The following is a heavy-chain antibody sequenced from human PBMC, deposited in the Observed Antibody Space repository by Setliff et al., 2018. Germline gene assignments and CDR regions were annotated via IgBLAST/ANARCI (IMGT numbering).Heavy chain of an antibody. D-gene: IGHD6-19*01. CDR3: ARRGNRGSGWYAGIDY. CDR1: GFTFSTYR. CDR2: IWDDGVKK. V-gene: IGHV3-33*08. J-gene: IGHJ4*02. Sequence: LRLSCAASGFTFSTYRMHWVRQAPGKGLEWVAVIWDDGVKKYHADSVKGRFTISRDNAMNSLYLQMNSLRVADTAVYFCARRGNRGSGWYAGIDYWGQGTLVTVSS.